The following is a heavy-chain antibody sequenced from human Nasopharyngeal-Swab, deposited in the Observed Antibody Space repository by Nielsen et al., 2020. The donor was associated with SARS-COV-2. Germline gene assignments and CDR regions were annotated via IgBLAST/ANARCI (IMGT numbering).Heavy chain of an antibody. D-gene: IGHD3-16*01. J-gene: IGHJ4*02. CDR3: ARHGVVFNARDDY. Sequence: GRSLRLSCAASGLTVRSNYMSWVRQAPGKGLEWVPVIYSGGSTYNADTVKGRFTISRDNSKNTLYLQMKSLRAEDTAVYYYARHGVVFNARDDYWGQGTLVTVSS. CDR1: GLTVRSNY. V-gene: IGHV3-66*04. CDR2: IYSGGST.